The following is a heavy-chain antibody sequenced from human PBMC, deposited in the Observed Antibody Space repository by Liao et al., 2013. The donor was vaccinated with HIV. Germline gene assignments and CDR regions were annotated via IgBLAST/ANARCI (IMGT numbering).Heavy chain of an antibody. Sequence: QVQLQESGPGLVKPSQTLSLTCTVSGGSITSGTYYWSWIRQSAGKGLEWIGRIYTGGSTNYNPSSRVGSTISVDTSKNQFFLKLNSVTAADTAVYFCAREEDWGGYWGQGTLVTVSS. D-gene: IGHD3-16*01. V-gene: IGHV4-61*02. J-gene: IGHJ4*02. CDR3: AREEDWGGY. CDR2: IYTGGST. CDR1: GGSITSGTYY.